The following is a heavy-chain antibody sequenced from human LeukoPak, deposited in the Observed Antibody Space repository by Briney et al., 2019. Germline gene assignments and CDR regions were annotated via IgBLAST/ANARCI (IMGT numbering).Heavy chain of an antibody. CDR3: ARGSRDYIVVAGKILDY. D-gene: IGHD6-19*01. J-gene: IGHJ4*02. CDR2: IKQDGSEK. Sequence: PGGSLRLSCAASGFTFSSYWMSWVRQAPGKGLEWVANIKQDGSEKYYVDSVKGRFAISRDNAKNSLYLQMNSLRAEDTAVYYCARGSRDYIVVAGKILDYWGQGTLVTVSS. CDR1: GFTFSSYW. V-gene: IGHV3-7*01.